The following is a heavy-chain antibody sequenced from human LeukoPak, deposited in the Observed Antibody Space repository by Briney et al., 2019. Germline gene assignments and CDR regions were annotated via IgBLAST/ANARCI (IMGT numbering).Heavy chain of an antibody. J-gene: IGHJ5*02. Sequence: ASVKVSCKASGYTFTSYGISWVRQAPGQGLEWMGWISAYNGNTNYAQKLQGRVTMTTDTSTSTAYMELRSLRSDDTAVYYCARVERGKLLLRFGEPPNWFDPWGQGTLVTVSS. CDR1: GYTFTSYG. D-gene: IGHD3-10*01. CDR3: ARVERGKLLLRFGEPPNWFDP. V-gene: IGHV1-18*01. CDR2: ISAYNGNT.